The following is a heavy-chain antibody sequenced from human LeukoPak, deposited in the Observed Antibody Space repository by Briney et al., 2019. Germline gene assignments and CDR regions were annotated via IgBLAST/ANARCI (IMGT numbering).Heavy chain of an antibody. CDR1: GFTFSSYW. CDR2: IKQDGSEK. Sequence: GGCLRLSCAASGFTFSSYWMSWVRQAPGEGLEWVANIKQDGSEKYYVDSVKGRFTISRDNAKNSLYLQMNSLRAEDTAVYYCARDLTSAGTGGDYWGQGTLVTVSS. V-gene: IGHV3-7*03. J-gene: IGHJ4*02. D-gene: IGHD6-13*01. CDR3: ARDLTSAGTGGDY.